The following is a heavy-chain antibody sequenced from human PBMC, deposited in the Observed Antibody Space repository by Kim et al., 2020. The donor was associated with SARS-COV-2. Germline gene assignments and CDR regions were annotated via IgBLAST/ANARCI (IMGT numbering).Heavy chain of an antibody. CDR3: VRSRWFGDVFFDP. CDR2: INYSGRT. CDR1: GGSISSGDRY. D-gene: IGHD3-10*01. J-gene: IGHJ5*02. V-gene: IGHV4-30-4*01. Sequence: SETLSLTCTVIGGSISSGDRYWSWIRQPPGKGLEWIGDINYSGRTYYNPSLKSRLSISVDTSKNQFSLKLSSVTAADTAVYYCVRSRWFGDVFFDPWGQG.